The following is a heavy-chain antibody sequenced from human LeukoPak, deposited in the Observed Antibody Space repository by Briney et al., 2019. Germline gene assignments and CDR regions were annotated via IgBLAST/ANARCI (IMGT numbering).Heavy chain of an antibody. CDR1: SYSISSGYY. V-gene: IGHV4-38-2*01. CDR2: IYYSGST. J-gene: IGHJ4*02. CDR3: ARHHGGNLVY. Sequence: SETLSLTCAVSSYSISSGYYWGWIRQPPGKGLEWIGSIYYSGSTYYNPSLKSRVTISVDTSKNQFSLKLSSVTAADTAVYYCARHHGGNLVYWGQGTLVTVSS. D-gene: IGHD4-23*01.